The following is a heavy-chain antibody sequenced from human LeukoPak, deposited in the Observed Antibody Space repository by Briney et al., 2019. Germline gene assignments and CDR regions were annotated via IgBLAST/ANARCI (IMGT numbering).Heavy chain of an antibody. CDR1: GFTVSNNY. CDR2: IKSGSDT. Sequence: GGSLRLSCAASGFTVSNNYMSWVRQAPGKGLEWVSTIKSGSDTYYADSVKGRFTISRDNSKNTLYLQMNSLRAEDTAVYYCAREPWGAKGAAWGMDVWGQGTTVTVSS. CDR3: AREPWGAKGAAWGMDV. V-gene: IGHV3-53*01. D-gene: IGHD1-26*01. J-gene: IGHJ6*02.